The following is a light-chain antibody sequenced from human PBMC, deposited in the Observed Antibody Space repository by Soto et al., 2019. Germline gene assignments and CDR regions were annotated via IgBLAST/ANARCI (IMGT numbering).Light chain of an antibody. V-gene: IGLV2-14*01. CDR1: SSDVGGYNY. J-gene: IGLJ2*01. CDR2: DVS. Sequence: QSVLTQPASVSGSPGQSITISCTGTSSDVGGYNYVSWYQQHPGKAPKLMIYDVSSRPSGVSNLFSGSKSGNTASLTISGLQAKDEADYYCSSYTSTTPPVLFGGGTKLTVL. CDR3: SSYTSTTPPVL.